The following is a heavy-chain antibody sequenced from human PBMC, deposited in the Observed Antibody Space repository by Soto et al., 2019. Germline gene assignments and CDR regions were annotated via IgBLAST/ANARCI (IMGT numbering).Heavy chain of an antibody. CDR3: ARDGDFYGVDV. CDR2: IRGSTYGSTT. J-gene: IGHJ6*02. V-gene: IGHV3-49*04. CDR1: GFTFEDHA. D-gene: IGHD3-3*01. Sequence: PGRSLRLSCTFSGFTFEDHALSWVRQAPGKGLQWLGYIRGSTYGSTTEYDPSVRGRIIISRDDSKSIGYLQMNSLKSEDTAVYYCARDGDFYGVDVWGQGTTVTVSS.